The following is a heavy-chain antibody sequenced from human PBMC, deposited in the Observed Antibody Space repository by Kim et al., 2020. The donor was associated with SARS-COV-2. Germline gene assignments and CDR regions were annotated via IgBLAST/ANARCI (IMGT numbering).Heavy chain of an antibody. Sequence: GGSLRLSCAASGFTFSSYGMHWVRQAPGKGLEWVAVISYDGSNKYYADSVKGRFTISRDNSKNTLYLQMNSLRAEDTAVYYCAKGSNRRYGYKLNYFDYWGQGTLVTVSS. CDR1: GFTFSSYG. J-gene: IGHJ4*02. D-gene: IGHD5-12*01. V-gene: IGHV3-30*18. CDR3: AKGSNRRYGYKLNYFDY. CDR2: ISYDGSNK.